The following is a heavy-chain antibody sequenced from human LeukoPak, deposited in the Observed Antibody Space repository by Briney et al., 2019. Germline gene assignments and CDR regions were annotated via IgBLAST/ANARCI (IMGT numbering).Heavy chain of an antibody. CDR1: GFTFSSYW. CDR2: INTDGSST. V-gene: IGHV3-74*01. CDR3: AKSPDTAMPFVDY. D-gene: IGHD5-18*01. Sequence: GGSLRLSCAASGFTFSSYWMHWVRQAPGKGLVWVSRINTDGSSTSYADSVKGRFTISRDNSKNTLYLQMNSLRAEDTAVYYCAKSPDTAMPFVDYWGQGTLVTVSS. J-gene: IGHJ4*02.